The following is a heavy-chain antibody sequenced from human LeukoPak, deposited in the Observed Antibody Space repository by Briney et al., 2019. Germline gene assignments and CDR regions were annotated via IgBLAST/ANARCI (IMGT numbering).Heavy chain of an antibody. CDR2: IYHSGST. CDR3: ARDGGSGSRHFDY. J-gene: IGHJ4*02. D-gene: IGHD3-10*01. Sequence: PSETLSLTCAVSGGSISSSNWWSWIRQPPGKGLEWIGYIYHSGSTYYNPSLKSRVTISVDRSKNQFSLKLSSVTAADTAVYYCARDGGSGSRHFDYWGQGTLVTVSS. CDR1: GGSISSSNW. V-gene: IGHV4-4*02.